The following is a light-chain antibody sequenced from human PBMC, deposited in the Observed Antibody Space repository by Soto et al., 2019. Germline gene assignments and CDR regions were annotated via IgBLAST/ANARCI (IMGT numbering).Light chain of an antibody. CDR2: DVS. CDR3: GSYTSSSPHLYV. CDR1: SSDVGGYNY. J-gene: IGLJ1*01. Sequence: QSALTQPASVSGSPGQSITISCTGTSSDVGGYNYVSWYQQHPGKAPKLMIYDVSNRPSGVSNRFSGAKSGNAASLTISGREAEDEADHYCGSYTSSSPHLYVFGTGTKLTVL. V-gene: IGLV2-14*01.